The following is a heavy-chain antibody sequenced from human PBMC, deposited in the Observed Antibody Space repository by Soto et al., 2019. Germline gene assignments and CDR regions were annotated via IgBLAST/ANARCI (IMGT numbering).Heavy chain of an antibody. CDR2: IDPSDSYT. CDR1: GYSSTSYW. J-gene: IGHJ6*02. V-gene: IGHV5-10-1*01. CDR3: ATPYSTVTTRRAYYYGMDV. D-gene: IGHD4-17*01. Sequence: GESLKISCKGSGYSSTSYWISWVRQMPGKGLVWMGRIDPSDSYTNYSPSFQGHVTISADKSISTAYLQWSSLKASDTAMYYCATPYSTVTTRRAYYYGMDVWGQGTTVTVSS.